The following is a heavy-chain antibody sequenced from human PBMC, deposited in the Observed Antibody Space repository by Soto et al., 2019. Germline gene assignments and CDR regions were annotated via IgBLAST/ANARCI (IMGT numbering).Heavy chain of an antibody. CDR2: ISSDGSRT. V-gene: IGHV3-74*01. CDR3: AKIGWSEVAGWEFDY. J-gene: IGHJ4*02. CDR1: GFTLSGYW. D-gene: IGHD6-19*01. Sequence: EVQLVESGGGLVQPGRSLRLSCAASGFTLSGYWMHWVRQVPGKGLVWLSRISSDGSRTNYADSVEGRFTISRDNAKNTLYVQMNSLRAEDTAVYYCAKIGWSEVAGWEFDYWGQGTLVTVSS.